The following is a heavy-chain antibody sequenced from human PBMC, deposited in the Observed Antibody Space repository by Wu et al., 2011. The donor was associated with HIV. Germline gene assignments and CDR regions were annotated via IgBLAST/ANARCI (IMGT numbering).Heavy chain of an antibody. V-gene: IGHV1-69*05. Sequence: QVQLVTGTGAEVEEGLGPRSKAPVRPLEAPSKTYAISWVRQAPGQGLEWMGGIIPLLGTPNYAQKFQDRVTITTDESTNTAYMELSSLRWEDTAIFYCTRLSYYGDSGYYYFDDWGQGTLVTVSS. J-gene: IGHJ4*02. CDR2: IIPLLGTP. CDR1: EAPSKTYA. CDR3: TRLSYYGDSGYYYFDD. D-gene: IGHD3-22*01.